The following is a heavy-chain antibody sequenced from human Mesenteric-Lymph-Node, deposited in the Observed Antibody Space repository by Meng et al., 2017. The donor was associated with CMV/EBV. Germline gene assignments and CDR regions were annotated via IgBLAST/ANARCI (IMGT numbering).Heavy chain of an antibody. Sequence: SVKVSCKASGYTFTSYDINWVRQAPGQGLEWMGRIIPMLDIADSAQNLQGRLTIIADRYTSTAHMELTSLRSDDTAVYYCATSTATTSNFGRVWNSWGQGTEVTVSS. J-gene: IGHJ4*02. V-gene: IGHV1-69*04. CDR1: GYTFTSYD. CDR3: ATSTATTSNFGRVWNS. CDR2: IIPMLDIA. D-gene: IGHD1-1*01.